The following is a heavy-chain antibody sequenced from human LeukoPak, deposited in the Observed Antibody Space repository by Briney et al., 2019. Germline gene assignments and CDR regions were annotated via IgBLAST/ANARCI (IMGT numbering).Heavy chain of an antibody. CDR1: GFTFSSYA. Sequence: PGGSLRLSCAASGFTFSSYAMNWVRQAPGKGLEWVSGISNSGGSTYYADSVKGRFTISRDNSKNTLYLQMNSLRAEDTALYYCAKRDGYNSNPLKDWGQGTLVTVSS. CDR2: ISNSGGST. V-gene: IGHV3-23*01. D-gene: IGHD5-24*01. J-gene: IGHJ4*02. CDR3: AKRDGYNSNPLKD.